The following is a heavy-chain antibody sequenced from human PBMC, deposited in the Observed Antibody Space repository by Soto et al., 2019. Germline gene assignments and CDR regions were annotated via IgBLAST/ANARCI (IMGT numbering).Heavy chain of an antibody. CDR2: ISGNNGDT. J-gene: IGHJ4*02. CDR3: GRGGLAVSGTYDY. V-gene: IGHV1-18*01. D-gene: IGHD6-19*01. CDR1: GNTFTNYG. Sequence: QVQLVQSGAEVKKSGASMKVSCKASGNTFTNYGVAWVRRAPGQGLEWMGWISGNNGDTKYAQNLQNRVTMTTDTSTNTAYMEVRSLRSDDTAVYYCGRGGLAVSGTYDYWGQGTLVTVSS.